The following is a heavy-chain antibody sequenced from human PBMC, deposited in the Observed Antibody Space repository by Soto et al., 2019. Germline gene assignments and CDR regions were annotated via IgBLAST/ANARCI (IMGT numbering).Heavy chain of an antibody. CDR3: ASSPHTDCSSTSCFLPYGMDV. CDR1: GYTFTSYG. Sequence: ASVKVSCKASGYTFTSYGISWVRQAPGQGLEWMGWISAYNSNTNYAQKLQGRVTMTTDTSTSTAYMELRSLRSDDTAVYYCASSPHTDCSSTSCFLPYGMDVWGQGTTVTVSS. J-gene: IGHJ6*02. CDR2: ISAYNSNT. D-gene: IGHD2-2*01. V-gene: IGHV1-18*04.